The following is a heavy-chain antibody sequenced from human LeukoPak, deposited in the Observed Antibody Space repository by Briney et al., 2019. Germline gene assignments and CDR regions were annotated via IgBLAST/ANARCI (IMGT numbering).Heavy chain of an antibody. CDR1: GFTFEDYT. J-gene: IGHJ4*02. D-gene: IGHD3-22*01. Sequence: GGSLRLSCAASGFTFEDYTMHWVRQAPGKGLEWVSRINSDGSSTSYADSVKGRFTISRDNAKNTLYLQMNSLRAEDTAVYYCARDSDYYDSSGFDYWGQGTLVTVSS. CDR3: ARDSDYYDSSGFDY. V-gene: IGHV3-74*01. CDR2: INSDGSST.